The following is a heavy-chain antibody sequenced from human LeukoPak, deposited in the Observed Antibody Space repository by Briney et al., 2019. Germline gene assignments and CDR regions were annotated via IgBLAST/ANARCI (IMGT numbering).Heavy chain of an antibody. CDR2: IDATGST. Sequence: SETLSLTCTVSGDSISTGTHYWSWIRQPAGKGLEWIGRIDATGSTKYTPSLKTRVTISVDSSKNQFSLTLGSVTAADTAVYYCARDIGFDAFDIWGQGTMVTVSS. J-gene: IGHJ3*02. CDR1: GDSISTGTHY. V-gene: IGHV4-61*02. CDR3: ARDIGFDAFDI. D-gene: IGHD2-15*01.